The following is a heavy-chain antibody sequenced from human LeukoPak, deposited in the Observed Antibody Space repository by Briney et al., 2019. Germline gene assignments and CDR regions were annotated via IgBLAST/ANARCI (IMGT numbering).Heavy chain of an antibody. J-gene: IGHJ4*02. V-gene: IGHV3-21*01. CDR3: ERGRGYWSVGGWYFDY. CDR2: ISSSSSYI. CDR1: GFTFSSDR. Sequence: GGSLRLSCAASGFTFSSDRMNLVRQAPGKGLEWVSSISSSSSYIYYADSVKGRFTISRDNAKNSLYLQMNSLRAEDTAVYYCERGRGYWSVGGWYFDYWGQGTLVTVSS. D-gene: IGHD2-15*01.